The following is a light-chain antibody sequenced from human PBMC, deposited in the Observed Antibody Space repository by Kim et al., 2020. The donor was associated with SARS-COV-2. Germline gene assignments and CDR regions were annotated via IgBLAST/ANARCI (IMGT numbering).Light chain of an antibody. Sequence: ASIGDRITITCRASQTITGWLAWYPQKPGKAPNLLIYQTSRLQSGVPSRFTGSGSGTEFTLTISSLQSDDLATYYCQQYNNWMWTFGQGTKVDIK. CDR1: QTITGW. V-gene: IGKV1-5*03. J-gene: IGKJ1*01. CDR3: QQYNNWMWT. CDR2: QTS.